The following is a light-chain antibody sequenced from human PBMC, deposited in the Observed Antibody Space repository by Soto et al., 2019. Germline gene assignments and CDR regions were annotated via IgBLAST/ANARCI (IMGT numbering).Light chain of an antibody. CDR1: SSNIGTHY. CDR2: RIN. Sequence: QAVVTQPPSASGTPGQSVTISCSGGSSNIGTHYVHWYQQLPGTAPKLLIHRINQRGSGVPDRFFGSKSGTSASLAISGLRSEDEADYYCAAWDDSLSAWVFGGGTKLTVL. CDR3: AAWDDSLSAWV. J-gene: IGLJ3*02. V-gene: IGLV1-47*01.